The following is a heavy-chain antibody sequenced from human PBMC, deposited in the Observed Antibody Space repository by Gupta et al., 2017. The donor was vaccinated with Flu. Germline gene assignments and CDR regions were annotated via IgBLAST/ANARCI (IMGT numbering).Heavy chain of an antibody. D-gene: IGHD4-17*01. Sequence: EVQLVESGGGLVKPGVSMRLSCAASGFTFGSFWMSWVRQAPVNGLEWVVNIKEDGSDMYYVDSVKGRFTVSRDNAKNSLLQMNSLRAEDTAVYYCARYRDYVGVDYWGQGTLVTVSS. CDR3: ARYRDYVGVDY. J-gene: IGHJ4*02. CDR1: GFTFGSFW. CDR2: IKEDGSDM. V-gene: IGHV3-7*04.